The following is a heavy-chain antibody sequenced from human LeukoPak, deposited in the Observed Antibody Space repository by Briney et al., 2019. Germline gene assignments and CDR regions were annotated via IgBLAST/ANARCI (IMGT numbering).Heavy chain of an antibody. CDR1: GFTFSTYE. CDR2: ISTSGRTI. D-gene: IGHD1-26*01. J-gene: IGHJ4*02. CDR3: AREGGNFFFDY. V-gene: IGHV3-48*03. Sequence: GGSLRLSCAASGFTFSTYEMSWVRQAPGKGREWVSYISTSGRTIYYADSVKGRFTISRDNAKNSLYLQMNSLRAEDTAVYYCAREGGNFFFDYWGQGTLVTVSS.